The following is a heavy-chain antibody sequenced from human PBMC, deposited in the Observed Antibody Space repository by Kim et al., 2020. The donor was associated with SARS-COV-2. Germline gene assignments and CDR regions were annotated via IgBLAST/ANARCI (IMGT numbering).Heavy chain of an antibody. J-gene: IGHJ4*02. D-gene: IGHD1-7*01. CDR3: ARGLARITGTTTFLPPLFY. CDR2: IIPIFGTA. CDR1: GGTFSSYA. V-gene: IGHV1-69*13. Sequence: SVKVSCKASGGTFSSYAISWVRQAPGQGLEWMGGIIPIFGTANYAQKFQGRVTITADESTSTAYMELSSLRSEDTAVYYCARGLARITGTTTFLPPLFYWGQGTLVTVSS.